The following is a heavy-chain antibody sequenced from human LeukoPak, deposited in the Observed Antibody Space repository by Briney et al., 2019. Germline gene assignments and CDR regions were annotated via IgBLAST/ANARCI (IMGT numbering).Heavy chain of an antibody. CDR3: AKGGYYYMDV. CDR1: GFTFDDYA. V-gene: IGHV3-9*03. Sequence: GGSLRLSCAASGFTFDDYAMHWVRQAPGKGLEWVSGISWNSGSIGYAHSVKGRFTISRDNAKNSLYLQMNSLRAEDMALYYCAKGGYYYMDVWGKGTTVTVSS. CDR2: ISWNSGSI. J-gene: IGHJ6*03.